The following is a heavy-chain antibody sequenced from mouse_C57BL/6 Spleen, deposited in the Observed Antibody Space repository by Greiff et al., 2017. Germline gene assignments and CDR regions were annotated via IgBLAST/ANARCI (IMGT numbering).Heavy chain of an antibody. V-gene: IGHV1-19*01. CDR3: ARSYYGSSSYYFDY. CDR2: INPYNGGT. CDR1: GYTFTDYY. Sequence: EVQLQQSGPVLVKPGASVKMSCKASGYTFTDYYMNWVKQSHGKSLEWIGVINPYNGGTSYNQKFKGKATLTVDKSSSTAYMELNSLTSEDYTVYYCARSYYGSSSYYFDYWGQGTTLTVSS. D-gene: IGHD1-1*01. J-gene: IGHJ2*01.